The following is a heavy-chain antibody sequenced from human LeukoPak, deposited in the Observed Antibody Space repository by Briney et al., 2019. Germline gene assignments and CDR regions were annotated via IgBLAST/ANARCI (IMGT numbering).Heavy chain of an antibody. CDR1: GFTFSNYA. CDR3: AKTQGYYDA. CDR2: IWGTDDKT. D-gene: IGHD2-15*01. Sequence: PGGSLRLSCVASGFTFSNYAMSSVRQAPGKGLELVSGIWGTDDKTVYGDAVKGRFTISRDNSKNTLYLQMNSLRADDTAVYYCAKTQGYYDAWGQGALVTVSS. V-gene: IGHV3-23*01. J-gene: IGHJ5*02.